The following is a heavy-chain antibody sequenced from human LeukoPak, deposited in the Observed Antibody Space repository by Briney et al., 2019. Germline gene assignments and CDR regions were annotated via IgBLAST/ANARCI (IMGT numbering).Heavy chain of an antibody. V-gene: IGHV3-9*01. J-gene: IGHJ4*02. D-gene: IGHD2-2*01. CDR2: ISWNSGSI. CDR3: AMPDY. CDR1: GFTFDDYA. Sequence: SLRLSCAASGFTFDDYAMHWVRQAPGKGLEWVSGISWNSGSIDYADSVKGRFTISRDNAKNSLYLQMNSLRAEDTALYYCAMPDYWGQGTLVTVSS.